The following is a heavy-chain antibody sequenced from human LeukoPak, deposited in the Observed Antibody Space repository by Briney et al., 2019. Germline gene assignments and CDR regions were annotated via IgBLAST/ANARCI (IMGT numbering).Heavy chain of an antibody. CDR1: GYTFTDNV. CDR2: ISAYNGNT. CDR3: ARIWHYYDSSGAFDI. V-gene: IGHV1-18*01. Sequence: ASVKVSCKTSGYTFTDNVITWVRQAPGQGLEWMGWISAYNGNTNYAQKLQGRVTMTTDTSTSTAYMELRSLRSDDTAVYYCARIWHYYDSSGAFDIWGQGTMVTVSS. D-gene: IGHD3-22*01. J-gene: IGHJ3*02.